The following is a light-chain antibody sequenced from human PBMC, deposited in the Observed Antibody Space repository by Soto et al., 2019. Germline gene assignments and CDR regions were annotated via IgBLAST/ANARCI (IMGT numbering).Light chain of an antibody. J-gene: IGKJ1*01. Sequence: IVMTPSPSTLSVSPGERATLSCRASQSVSRTYLAWYQQKPVQAPRLLIYATSSRATGIPDRFSGSGSGTDFTLTISRLEPEDFAVYYCQQYGRSGTFGQGTKVDIK. CDR3: QQYGRSGT. V-gene: IGKV3-20*01. CDR2: ATS. CDR1: QSVSRTY.